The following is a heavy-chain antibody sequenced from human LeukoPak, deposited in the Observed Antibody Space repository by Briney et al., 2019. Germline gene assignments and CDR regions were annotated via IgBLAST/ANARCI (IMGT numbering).Heavy chain of an antibody. V-gene: IGHV3-48*04. D-gene: IGHD3-16*01. CDR3: AKVPPLAWGPNWYFDL. Sequence: PGGSLRLSCAASGFTFSSYSMNWVRQAPGKGLEWVSHIGGSGTTIYYADSVKGRFTISRDNANNSLYLQMNSLRAEDTAFYYCAKVPPLAWGPNWYFDLWGRGTLVTVSS. J-gene: IGHJ2*01. CDR1: GFTFSSYS. CDR2: IGGSGTTI.